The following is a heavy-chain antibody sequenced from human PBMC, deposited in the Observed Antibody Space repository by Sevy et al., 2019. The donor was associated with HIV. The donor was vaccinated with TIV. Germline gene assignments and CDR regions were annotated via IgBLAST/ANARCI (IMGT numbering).Heavy chain of an antibody. J-gene: IGHJ4*02. CDR1: GFSLDSYW. CDR2: INQDGSVK. CDR3: XXXIAAHGSF. D-gene: IGHD6-13*01. V-gene: IGHV3-7*01. Sequence: GGSLRLSCAASGFSLDSYWMSWVRQAPGKGLEWVANINQDGSVKYYVDSVKGRFTISRDIARNLLYLQMNSLRADDXXXXXXXXXIAAHGSFWGQGTLVTISS.